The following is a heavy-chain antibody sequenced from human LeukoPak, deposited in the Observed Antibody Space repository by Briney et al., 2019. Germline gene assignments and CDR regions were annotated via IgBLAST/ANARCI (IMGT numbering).Heavy chain of an antibody. Sequence: GGSLRLSCAASGFTFSSYAMSWVRQAPGKGLEWVAVISYDGSNKYYADSVKGRFTISRDNSKNTLYLQMNSLRAEDTAVYYCASAAAGDYYFDYWGQGTLVTVSS. V-gene: IGHV3-30*04. CDR2: ISYDGSNK. D-gene: IGHD6-13*01. CDR3: ASAAAGDYYFDY. CDR1: GFTFSSYA. J-gene: IGHJ4*02.